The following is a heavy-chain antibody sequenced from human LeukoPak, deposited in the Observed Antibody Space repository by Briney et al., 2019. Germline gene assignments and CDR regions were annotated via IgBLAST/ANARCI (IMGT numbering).Heavy chain of an antibody. CDR3: ARGDDDYGNLHV. Sequence: SDTLSLTCTVSGGSITSSGYSYWTCIRQHPGKGLEWIGLTYYSVTSHYHTSLESRVTISVDTSTNQFSLRLKSVTGADTAVYFCARGDDDYGNLHVWREGTMVTVSS. CDR1: GGSITSSGYSY. CDR2: TYYSVTS. J-gene: IGHJ3*01. D-gene: IGHD4-17*01. V-gene: IGHV4-31*03.